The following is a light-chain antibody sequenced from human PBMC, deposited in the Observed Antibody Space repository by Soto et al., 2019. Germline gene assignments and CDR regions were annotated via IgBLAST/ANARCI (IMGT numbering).Light chain of an antibody. J-gene: IGKJ4*01. CDR1: QSLLYSNGSNY. Sequence: DIVSTQSPLSLPVSPGEPASISCRSSQSLLYSNGSNYLDWYLQKPGQPPQLLIYLGSSRASGVPDRFSGSGSGTDFTLKISRVEAEDVGIYYCKQALQNHLSFGGGTKVEIK. CDR2: LGS. V-gene: IGKV2-28*01. CDR3: KQALQNHLS.